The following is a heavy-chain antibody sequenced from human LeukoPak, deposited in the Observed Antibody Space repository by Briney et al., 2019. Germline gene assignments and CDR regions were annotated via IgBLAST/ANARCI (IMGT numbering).Heavy chain of an antibody. V-gene: IGHV3-23*01. CDR1: GFTFSSYD. J-gene: IGHJ5*02. CDR3: AKLYYYSSVFIP. D-gene: IGHD3-10*01. CDR2: ITGSGDST. Sequence: GGSLRLSCAASGFTFSSYDMSWVRQAPGKGLEWVSVITGSGDSTYYADSVKGRFTISRDNSKNTLFLQMYSLRAEDTAMYYCAKLYYYSSVFIPWGQGTLVTVSS.